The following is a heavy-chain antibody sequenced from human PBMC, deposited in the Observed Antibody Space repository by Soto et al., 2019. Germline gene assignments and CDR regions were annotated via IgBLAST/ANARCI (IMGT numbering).Heavy chain of an antibody. CDR2: MYYSGTT. J-gene: IGHJ2*01. V-gene: IGHV4-39*01. Sequence: QLQLQESGPGLVKPSETLSLTCTVSGGSISSSSYYWGWIRQPPGKGLEWIGSMYYSGTTYYNPSLKSRVTISVDTSKNQFSLKLSSVTAADTAVYYCARQTCLCGYDSGSYWYFDLWGRGTLVTVSS. CDR1: GGSISSSSYY. D-gene: IGHD5-12*01. CDR3: ARQTCLCGYDSGSYWYFDL.